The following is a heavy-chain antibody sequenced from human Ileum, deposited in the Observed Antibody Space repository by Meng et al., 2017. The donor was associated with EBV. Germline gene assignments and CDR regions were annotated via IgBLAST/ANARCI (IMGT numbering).Heavy chain of an antibody. Sequence: QVYTRELGPGLRSPWGSRSVTCTCSADSISSDIWGSWVRQPPGKGLEWIGEVYHRGNTNYNPSLKSRVDISVDKSKNQFYLSLFSVTAADTAVYYCGRDQGRELVNHWGQGTLVTVSS. J-gene: IGHJ4*02. CDR2: VYHRGNT. D-gene: IGHD1-1*01. V-gene: IGHV4-4*02. CDR1: ADSISSDIW. CDR3: GRDQGRELVNH.